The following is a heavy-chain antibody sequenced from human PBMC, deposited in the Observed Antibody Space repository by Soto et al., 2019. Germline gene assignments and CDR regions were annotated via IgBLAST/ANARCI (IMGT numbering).Heavy chain of an antibody. CDR1: GFTFSSYA. D-gene: IGHD3-3*01. V-gene: IGHV3-23*01. Sequence: GGSLRLSCAASGFTFSSYAMSWVRQAPGKGLEWVSAISGSGGSTYYADSVKGRFTISRDNSKNTLYLQMNSLRAEDTAVYYCAKLPLYDFLSGYYTGYYYYGMDVWGQGTKVTVSS. J-gene: IGHJ6*02. CDR2: ISGSGGST. CDR3: AKLPLYDFLSGYYTGYYYYGMDV.